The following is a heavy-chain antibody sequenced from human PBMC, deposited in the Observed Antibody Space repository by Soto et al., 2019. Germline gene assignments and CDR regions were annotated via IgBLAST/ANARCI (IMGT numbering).Heavy chain of an antibody. D-gene: IGHD3-22*01. CDR1: GYTFTSSY. Sequence: ASVKVSCKASGYTFTSSYMHWVRQAPGQGLEWMGIINPSGGSTSYAQKFQGRVTMTRDTSTSTVYMELSSLRSEDTAVYYCARDPCSDSSGYYSMDYWGQGTLVTVSS. V-gene: IGHV1-46*03. CDR3: ARDPCSDSSGYYSMDY. CDR2: INPSGGST. J-gene: IGHJ4*02.